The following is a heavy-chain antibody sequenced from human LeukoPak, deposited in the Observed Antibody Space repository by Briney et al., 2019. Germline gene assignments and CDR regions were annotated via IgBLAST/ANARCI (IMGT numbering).Heavy chain of an antibody. CDR1: GGSFSGYY. J-gene: IGHJ4*02. D-gene: IGHD1-14*01. Sequence: SETLSLTCAVYGGSFSGYYWSWIRQPPGKGLEWIGEINHSGSTNYNPSLKSRVTISIDTSKNQFSLKLSSVTAADTAVYYCATEHQRTYSQVDYWGQGTLVTVSS. CDR3: ATEHQRTYSQVDY. CDR2: INHSGST. V-gene: IGHV4-34*01.